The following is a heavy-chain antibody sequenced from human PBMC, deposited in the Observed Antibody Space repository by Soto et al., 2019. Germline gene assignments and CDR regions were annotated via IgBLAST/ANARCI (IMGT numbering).Heavy chain of an antibody. V-gene: IGHV1-69*13. Sequence: GASVKVSCKASGGTFSSYAISWVRQAPGQGLEWMGGIIPIFGTANYAQKFQGRVTITADESTSTAYMELSSLRSEDTAVYYCARAYYDSSGYTPLPGMDVWGQGTTVTVSS. CDR2: IIPIFGTA. D-gene: IGHD3-22*01. CDR3: ARAYYDSSGYTPLPGMDV. J-gene: IGHJ6*02. CDR1: GGTFSSYA.